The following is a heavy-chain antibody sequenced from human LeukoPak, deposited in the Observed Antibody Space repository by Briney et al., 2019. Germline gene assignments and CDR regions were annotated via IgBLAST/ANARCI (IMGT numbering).Heavy chain of an antibody. CDR3: ASPLQKRASYQDYYGMDV. CDR2: INTNTGNP. J-gene: IGHJ6*02. CDR1: GYTFTSYA. V-gene: IGHV7-4-1*02. Sequence: ASVKVSCKASGYTFTSYAMNWVRQAPGQGLEWMGWINTNTGNPTYAQGFTGRFVFSLDTSVGTAYLQISSLKAEDTAVYYCASPLQKRASYQDYYGMDVWGQGTTVTVSS. D-gene: IGHD1-26*01.